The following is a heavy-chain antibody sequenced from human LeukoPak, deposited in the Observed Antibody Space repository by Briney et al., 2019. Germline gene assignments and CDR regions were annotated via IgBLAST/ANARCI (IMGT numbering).Heavy chain of an antibody. CDR3: AKEVVSRISSWYYFDY. Sequence: SQTLTLTCAISGVTFSSNSADWNWHRPSPSIELVWLGRSYYRSKLYNDYAVSVKSRVTINPDTSKNQFSLQLNSVTPEDTAIYYCAKEVVSRISSWYYFDYWGQGTLVTVSS. V-gene: IGHV6-1*01. CDR2: SYYRSKLYN. D-gene: IGHD6-13*01. J-gene: IGHJ4*02. CDR1: GVTFSSNSAD.